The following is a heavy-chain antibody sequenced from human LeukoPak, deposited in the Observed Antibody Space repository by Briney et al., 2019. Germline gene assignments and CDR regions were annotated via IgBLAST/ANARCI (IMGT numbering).Heavy chain of an antibody. J-gene: IGHJ4*02. Sequence: GGSLRLSCAASGFTFSSYAMHWVRQAPGKGLEWVAVMSHDGSNKYYGDSVKGRFTISRDNSKNTLYLQMNSLRAEDTAVYYCAKEATVTTLDLLFDYWGQGTLVTVSS. D-gene: IGHD4-17*01. CDR1: GFTFSSYA. CDR2: MSHDGSNK. CDR3: AKEATVTTLDLLFDY. V-gene: IGHV3-30*18.